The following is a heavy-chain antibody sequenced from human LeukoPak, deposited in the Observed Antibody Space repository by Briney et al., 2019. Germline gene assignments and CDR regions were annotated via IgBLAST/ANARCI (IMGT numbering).Heavy chain of an antibody. CDR3: ATWGYDSSGHGDY. J-gene: IGHJ4*02. V-gene: IGHV3-21*01. CDR1: GFTFSSYS. D-gene: IGHD3-22*01. Sequence: PGGSLRLSCAASGFTFSSYSMNWVRQAPGKGLEWVSSISSSSSYIYYADSVKGRFTISRGNAKNSLYLQMNSLRAEDTAVYYCATWGYDSSGHGDYWGQGTLVTVSS. CDR2: ISSSSSYI.